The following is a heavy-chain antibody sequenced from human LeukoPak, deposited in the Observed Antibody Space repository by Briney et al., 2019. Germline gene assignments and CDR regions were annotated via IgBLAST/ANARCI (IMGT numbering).Heavy chain of an antibody. J-gene: IGHJ4*02. CDR2: IYHSGST. V-gene: IGHV4-30-2*01. Sequence: PSETLSLTCAVSGGSISSGGYSWSWIRQPPGKGLEWIGYIYHSGSTYYNPSLKSRVTISVDRSKNQFSLKLSSVTAADTAVYYCAREGDYTTFDYWGQGTLVTVSS. CDR3: AREGDYTTFDY. CDR1: GGSISSGGYS. D-gene: IGHD4-17*01.